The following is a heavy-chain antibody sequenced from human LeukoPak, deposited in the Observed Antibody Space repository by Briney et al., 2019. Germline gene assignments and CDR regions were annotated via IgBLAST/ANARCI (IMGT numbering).Heavy chain of an antibody. Sequence: ASVKVSCKASGYTFTGYYMHWVRQAPGQGLEWMGWINPNSGGTNYAQKFQGRVTMTRDTSISTAYMELSRLRSDDTAVYYCARLLRGGYNWFDPWGQGTLVTVSS. J-gene: IGHJ5*02. CDR1: GYTFTGYY. CDR2: INPNSGGT. D-gene: IGHD3-16*01. V-gene: IGHV1-2*02. CDR3: ARLLRGGYNWFDP.